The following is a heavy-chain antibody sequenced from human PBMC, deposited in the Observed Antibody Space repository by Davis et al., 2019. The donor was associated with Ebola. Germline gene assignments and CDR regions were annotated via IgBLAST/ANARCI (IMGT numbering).Heavy chain of an antibody. D-gene: IGHD1-26*01. V-gene: IGHV3-21*01. CDR1: GLTFSSYS. Sequence: PGGSLRLSCAASGLTFSSYSMNWVRQAPGKGLEWVLSISSSSSYIYYADSVKGRFTISRDNAKNSLYLQMNSLRAEDTAVYYCAKQRGVGAIDYAYWGRGTVVTVSS. CDR2: ISSSSSYI. CDR3: AKQRGVGAIDYAY. J-gene: IGHJ4*02.